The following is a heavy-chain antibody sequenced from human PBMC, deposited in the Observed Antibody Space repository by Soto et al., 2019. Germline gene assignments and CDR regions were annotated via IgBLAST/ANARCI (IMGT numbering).Heavy chain of an antibody. J-gene: IGHJ4*02. D-gene: IGHD3-10*01. CDR2: ISAYNGNT. CDR3: ARDKDLDYYGSGSYPLDY. CDR1: GYTFTSYG. V-gene: IGHV1-18*01. Sequence: QVQLVQSGAEVKKPGASVKVSCKASGYTFTSYGISWVRQAPGQGLECMGGISAYNGNTNYAQKLQGRVTLTTDTATSTAYMELRSLRSDDTAVYYCARDKDLDYYGSGSYPLDYWGQGTLVTVSS.